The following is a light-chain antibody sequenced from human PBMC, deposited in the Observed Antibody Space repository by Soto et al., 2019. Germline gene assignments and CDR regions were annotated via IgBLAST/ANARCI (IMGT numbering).Light chain of an antibody. CDR3: QRYGSSPLYA. CDR1: QSVNSDY. Sequence: EIVLTQSPGTLSLSPGERATFSCRASQSVNSDYLAWYQQRPGLAPRLLIYGTSNRATGIPDRFSGSGSGTDFTLTISTLEPGDFAVYYCQRYGSSPLYAFGQGTKLEIK. J-gene: IGKJ2*01. V-gene: IGKV3-20*01. CDR2: GTS.